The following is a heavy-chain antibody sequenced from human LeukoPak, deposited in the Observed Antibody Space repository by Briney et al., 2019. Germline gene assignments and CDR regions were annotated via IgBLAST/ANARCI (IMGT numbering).Heavy chain of an antibody. CDR1: GFTFSSYA. CDR3: AKGVGFLEWLLKH. Sequence: GGSLRLSCAPSGFTFSSYAMCWVRQAPGKGLKWVSAISGSGGSTYYADSVKGRFTISRDNSKNTLYLQMNSLRAEDTAVYYCAKGVGFLEWLLKHWGQGTLVTVSS. CDR2: ISGSGGST. J-gene: IGHJ1*01. V-gene: IGHV3-23*01. D-gene: IGHD3-3*02.